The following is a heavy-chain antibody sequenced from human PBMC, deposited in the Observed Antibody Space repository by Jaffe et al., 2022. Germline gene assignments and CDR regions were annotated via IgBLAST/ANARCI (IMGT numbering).Heavy chain of an antibody. CDR2: IRYDGSNK. J-gene: IGHJ4*02. V-gene: IGHV3-30*02. CDR3: AKDPNYYGSGTPDY. CDR1: GFTFSSYG. Sequence: QVQLVESGGGVVQPGGSLRLSCAASGFTFSSYGMHWVRQAPGKGLEWVAFIRYDGSNKYYADSVKGRFTISRDNSKNTLYLQMNSLRAEDTAVYYCAKDPNYYGSGTPDYWGQGTLVTVSS. D-gene: IGHD3-10*01.